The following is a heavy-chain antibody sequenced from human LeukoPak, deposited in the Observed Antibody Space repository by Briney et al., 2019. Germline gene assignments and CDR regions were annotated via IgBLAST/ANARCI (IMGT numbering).Heavy chain of an antibody. CDR1: GYTFSSYW. J-gene: IGHJ4*02. D-gene: IGHD5-24*01. CDR2: IYPGDSDT. CDR3: ARRRDGYNYVGTDY. Sequence: GESLKISCKGSGYTFSSYWIAWVRQMPEKGLEWMGIIYPGDSDTTYSPSFQGQVTISADKSISTAYLQWSSLKASDTAMYYCARRRDGYNYVGTDYWGQGTLVTVSS. V-gene: IGHV5-51*01.